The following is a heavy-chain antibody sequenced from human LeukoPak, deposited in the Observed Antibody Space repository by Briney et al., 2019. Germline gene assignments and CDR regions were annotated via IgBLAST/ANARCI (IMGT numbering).Heavy chain of an antibody. CDR3: ARRGRPIEYTSGWYGDFDY. Sequence: SVKVSCKASGGTFSSYAISWVRQAPGQGLEWMGRIIPILGIANYAQKFQGRVTITADKSTSTAYMELRSLRSDDTAVYYCARRGRPIEYTSGWYGDFDYWGQGTLVTVSS. D-gene: IGHD6-19*01. CDR2: IIPILGIA. CDR1: GGTFSSYA. V-gene: IGHV1-69*04. J-gene: IGHJ4*02.